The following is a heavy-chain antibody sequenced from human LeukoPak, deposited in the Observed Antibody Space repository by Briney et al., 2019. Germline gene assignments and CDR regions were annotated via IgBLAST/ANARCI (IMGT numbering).Heavy chain of an antibody. J-gene: IGHJ4*02. D-gene: IGHD3-16*01. CDR3: ARGATGFDY. CDR1: GFTFSHAW. CDR2: ISSRSSAI. Sequence: PGGSLRLSCAASGFTFSHAWMSWVRQAPGKGLEWVSYISSRSSAIYYADSVKGRFTISRDNAKSSLYLQMNSLRDEDTAVYYCARGATGFDYWGQGTLVTVSS. V-gene: IGHV3-48*02.